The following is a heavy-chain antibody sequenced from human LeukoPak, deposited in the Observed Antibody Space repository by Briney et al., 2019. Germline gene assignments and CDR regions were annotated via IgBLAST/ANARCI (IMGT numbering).Heavy chain of an antibody. CDR3: ARALTSRDSSSYFIDAFDI. Sequence: GGSLRLSCAASGFTISPYSMNWVRQAPGKGLEWVSYISSSSSTIYNADSVKGRFTISRDNAKNSLYLQMNSLRAEDTAVYYCARALTSRDSSSYFIDAFDIWGQGTMVTVSS. CDR1: GFTISPYS. CDR2: ISSSSSTI. V-gene: IGHV3-48*04. D-gene: IGHD3-22*01. J-gene: IGHJ3*02.